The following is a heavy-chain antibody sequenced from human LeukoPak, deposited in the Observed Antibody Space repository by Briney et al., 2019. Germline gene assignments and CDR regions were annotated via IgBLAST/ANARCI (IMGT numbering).Heavy chain of an antibody. CDR1: GGSINSYY. J-gene: IGHJ4*02. D-gene: IGHD1-26*01. CDR3: ARHSELPTPYFDY. CDR2: VFNTVQT. V-gene: IGHV4-59*01. Sequence: SETLSLTCTVSGGSINSYYWAWIRQPPGKRLEWIGYVFNTVQTKYNPSLKSRVGMSMDSPKKQFSLKLSSVTAADTAVYYCARHSELPTPYFDYWGQGTLVTVSS.